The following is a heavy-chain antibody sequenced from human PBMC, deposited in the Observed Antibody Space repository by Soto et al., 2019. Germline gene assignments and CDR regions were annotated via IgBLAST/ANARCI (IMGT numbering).Heavy chain of an antibody. CDR3: AHSWHVDTAMVTFASGFDP. Sequence: SGPTLVNPTQTLTLTCTFSGFSLSTSGVGVGWIRQPPGKALEWLALIYWDDDKRYSPSLKSRLTITKDTSKNQVVLTMTNMDPVDTATYYCAHSWHVDTAMVTFASGFDPWGQGTLVTVSS. CDR1: GFSLSTSGVG. V-gene: IGHV2-5*02. CDR2: IYWDDDK. J-gene: IGHJ5*02. D-gene: IGHD5-18*01.